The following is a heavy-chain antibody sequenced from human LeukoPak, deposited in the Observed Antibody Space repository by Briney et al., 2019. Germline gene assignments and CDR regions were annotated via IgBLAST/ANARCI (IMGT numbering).Heavy chain of an antibody. Sequence: PGRSLRLSCSASGFTFRSYAIHWVRQAPGKGLEWVAFISYDGAIKYYADSVKGRFTISRDNSKNTLYLQMNSLRAEDTAVYYCARDSRKRLGYYYDSSGYSTGMDVWGQGTTVTVSS. CDR2: ISYDGAIK. CDR3: ARDSRKRLGYYYDSSGYSTGMDV. D-gene: IGHD3-22*01. J-gene: IGHJ6*02. V-gene: IGHV3-30-3*01. CDR1: GFTFRSYA.